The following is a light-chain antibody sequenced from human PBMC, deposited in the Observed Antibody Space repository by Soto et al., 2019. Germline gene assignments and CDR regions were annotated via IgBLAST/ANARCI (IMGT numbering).Light chain of an antibody. CDR3: SEGLT. V-gene: IGKV1-27*01. CDR2: AAS. CDR1: QGISNY. J-gene: IGKJ4*01. Sequence: DIQMTQSPSSLSASVGDRVTITCRASQGISNYLAWYQQKTGKVPKLLLYAASTLQSGVTSRFSGSGSGTDFTLTSSSLEHEDVATYYCSEGLTFGGGTKVEIK.